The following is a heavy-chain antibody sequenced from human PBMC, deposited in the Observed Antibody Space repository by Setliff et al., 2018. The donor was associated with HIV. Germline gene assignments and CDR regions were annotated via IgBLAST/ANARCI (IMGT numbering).Heavy chain of an antibody. V-gene: IGHV1-69*02. CDR1: GGTFSSYT. J-gene: IGHJ6*03. Sequence: SVKVSCKASGGTFSSYTISWVRQAPGQGLEWMGRIIPILGIANYAQKFQGRVTITADKSTSTAYMELSSLRSEDTAVYYCARGIAAAGTNCYYYYTDVWGKGTTVTVS. D-gene: IGHD6-13*01. CDR3: ARGIAAAGTNCYYYYTDV. CDR2: IIPILGIA.